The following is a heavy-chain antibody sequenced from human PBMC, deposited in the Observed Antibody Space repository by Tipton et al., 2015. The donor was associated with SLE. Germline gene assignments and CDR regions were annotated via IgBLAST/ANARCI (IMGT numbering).Heavy chain of an antibody. Sequence: TLSLTCSVSGGSISSVGYYWSWIRQHPGKGLEWLGFFYYGGSTYYNPSLMSRVTISVDTSKNQFSLKLTSVTAADTAVYYCAAGIQEGRCYYYMDIWGKGTTVTVSS. CDR2: FYYGGST. J-gene: IGHJ6*03. CDR1: GGSISSVGYY. V-gene: IGHV4-31*03. D-gene: IGHD6-13*01. CDR3: AAGIQEGRCYYYMDI.